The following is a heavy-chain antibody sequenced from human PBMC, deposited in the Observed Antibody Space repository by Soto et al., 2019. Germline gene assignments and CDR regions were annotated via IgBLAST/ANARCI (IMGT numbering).Heavy chain of an antibody. CDR1: GYTFTSYD. Sequence: ASVKVSCKASGYTFTSYDINWVRQATGQGLEWMGWMNPNSGNTDYAQKFQGRVTMTRNTSISTAYMELSSLRSEDTAVFYCARELSSGWFSNCGQGILVPVSS. D-gene: IGHD6-19*01. CDR3: ARELSSGWFSN. V-gene: IGHV1-8*01. CDR2: MNPNSGNT. J-gene: IGHJ4*02.